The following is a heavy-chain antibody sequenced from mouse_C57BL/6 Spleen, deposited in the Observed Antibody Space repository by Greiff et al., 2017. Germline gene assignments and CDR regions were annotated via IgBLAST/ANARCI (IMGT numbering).Heavy chain of an antibody. CDR2: IDPSDSYT. J-gene: IGHJ4*01. Sequence: VQLQQPGAELVMPGASVKLSCKASGYTFTSYWMHWVKQRPGQGLEWIGEIDPSDSYTNYNQKFKGKSTLSVDKSSSTAYMQLSSLTSEDSAVYYCARKNRRRMDDWDQGTSGTVSS. CDR1: GYTFTSYW. D-gene: IGHD2-12*01. V-gene: IGHV1-69*01. CDR3: ARKNRRRMDD.